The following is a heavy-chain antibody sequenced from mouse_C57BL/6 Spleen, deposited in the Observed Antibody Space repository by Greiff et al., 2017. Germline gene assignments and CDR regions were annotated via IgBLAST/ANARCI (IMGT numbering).Heavy chain of an antibody. V-gene: IGHV5-4*01. Sequence: EVMLVESGGGLVKPGRSLKLSCAASGFTFSSYAMSWVRQTPEKRLEWVATISDGGSYTYYPDNVKGRFTISRDNAKNSLYLQMSHLKSEDTAMYYCARDYRPPTEGAMDYWGQGTSVTVSS. CDR3: ARDYRPPTEGAMDY. D-gene: IGHD1-1*01. CDR2: ISDGGSYT. J-gene: IGHJ4*01. CDR1: GFTFSSYA.